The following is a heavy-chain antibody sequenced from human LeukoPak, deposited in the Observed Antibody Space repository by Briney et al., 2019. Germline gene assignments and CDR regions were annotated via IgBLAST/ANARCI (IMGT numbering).Heavy chain of an antibody. V-gene: IGHV3-15*01. D-gene: IGHD2-2*01. CDR2: IKSKTDGGTT. CDR3: TTGDIVVVPAALPYYYYGMDV. Sequence: GGSLRLSCAASGFTFSNAWISWVRQAPGKGLEWVGRIKSKTDGGTTDYAAPVKGRFTVSRDDSKNTLYLQMNSLRTEDTAVYYCTTGDIVVVPAALPYYYYGMDVWGQGTTVTVSS. CDR1: GFTFSNAW. J-gene: IGHJ6*02.